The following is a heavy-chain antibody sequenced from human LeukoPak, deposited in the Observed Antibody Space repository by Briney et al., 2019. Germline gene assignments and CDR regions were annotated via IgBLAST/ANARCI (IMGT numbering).Heavy chain of an antibody. CDR1: GYSFTSYW. V-gene: IGHV5-51*01. Sequence: GESLKISCKGSGYSFTSYWIGWVRQMPGKGLEWMGIIYPGDSDTRYSPSFQGQVTISADKSISTAYLQWSSLKASDTAMYYCARHPHDITMVRGVIMYFDYWGQGTLVTVSS. CDR3: ARHPHDITMVRGVIMYFDY. J-gene: IGHJ4*02. D-gene: IGHD3-10*01. CDR2: IYPGDSDT.